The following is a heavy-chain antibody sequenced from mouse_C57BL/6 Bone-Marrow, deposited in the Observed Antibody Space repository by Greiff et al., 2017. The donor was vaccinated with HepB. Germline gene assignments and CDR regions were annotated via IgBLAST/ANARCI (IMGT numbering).Heavy chain of an antibody. CDR3: AKRDGLRRWFAY. V-gene: IGHV1-64*01. Sequence: VQRVESGAELVKPGASVKLSCKASGYTFTSYWMHWVKQRPGQGLEWIGMIHPNSGSTNYNEKFKSKATLTVDKSSSTAYMQLSSLTSEDSAVYYCAKRDGLRRWFAYWGQGTLVTVSA. CDR1: GYTFTSYW. D-gene: IGHD2-2*01. J-gene: IGHJ3*01. CDR2: IHPNSGST.